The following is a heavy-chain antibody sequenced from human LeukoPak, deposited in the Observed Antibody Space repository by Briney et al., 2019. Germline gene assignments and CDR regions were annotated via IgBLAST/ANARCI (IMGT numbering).Heavy chain of an antibody. Sequence: GGSLRLSCVASGFTFSMYRMHWVRQAPGKGLKWVSCINSGVTTYADSVKGRFTVSRDNAKNTLYLQMNSLRVEDTAIYYCASLGSREACKGGDFWGQGTLVTVSS. CDR2: INSGVT. D-gene: IGHD5-24*01. V-gene: IGHV3-74*01. CDR1: GFTFSMYR. CDR3: ASLGSREACKGGDF. J-gene: IGHJ4*02.